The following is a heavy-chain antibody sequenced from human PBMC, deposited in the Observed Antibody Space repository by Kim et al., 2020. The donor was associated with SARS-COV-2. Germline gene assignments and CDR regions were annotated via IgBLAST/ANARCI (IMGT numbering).Heavy chain of an antibody. CDR1: GGSISSGGYY. J-gene: IGHJ6*02. D-gene: IGHD3-10*01. V-gene: IGHV4-31*03. CDR2: IYYSGDT. Sequence: SETLSLTCTVSGGSISSGGYYWSWIRQHPGEGLEWIGYIYYSGDTYYNPSLKSRVTIAVDTSKNQFSLNLTSVTAADTAVYYCARDLGSYYYYGVDVWG. CDR3: ARDLGSYYYYGVDV.